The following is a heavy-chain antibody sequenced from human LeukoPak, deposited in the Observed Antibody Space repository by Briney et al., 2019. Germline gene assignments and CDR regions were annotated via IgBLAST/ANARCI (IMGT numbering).Heavy chain of an antibody. CDR2: IRSDATSA. V-gene: IGHV3-74*01. CDR1: GFTFSDYG. J-gene: IGHJ5*02. CDR3: AKDAQRGFDYSNSLEH. Sequence: GTSLRLSCAASGFTFSDYGMHWVRQAPGKGLVWVSRIRSDATSANYADSVKGRFTISRDNSKNTLSLQMNSLRAEDTAVYYCAKDAQRGFDYSNSLEHWGAGSLVIVS. D-gene: IGHD4-11*01.